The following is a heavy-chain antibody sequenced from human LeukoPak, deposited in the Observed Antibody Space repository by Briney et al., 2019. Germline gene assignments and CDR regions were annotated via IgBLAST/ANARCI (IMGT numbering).Heavy chain of an antibody. CDR2: FSCSGST. V-gene: IGHV4-39*07. Sequence: SETLSLTCSVSGGSISSCTYSWGWIRQPPGKGLEWIGSFSCSGSTYYNPSLKSRVTISVDTSKNQFSLKLSSVTAADTAVYYCARRRDSYGFTLYYYYYMDVWGKGTTVTISS. J-gene: IGHJ6*03. D-gene: IGHD5-18*01. CDR1: GGSISSCTYS. CDR3: ARRRDSYGFTLYYYYYMDV.